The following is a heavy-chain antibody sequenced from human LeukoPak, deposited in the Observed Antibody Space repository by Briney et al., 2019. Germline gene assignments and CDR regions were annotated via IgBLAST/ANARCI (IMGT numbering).Heavy chain of an antibody. D-gene: IGHD5-12*01. CDR3: ARDGYSGNDGL. Sequence: PSETLSLTCAVSGGSISSGGYSWSWIRQPPGKGLEYIGYVYYTGSTNYNPSLKSRVSISIDTSKNQFSLKLTSVTAADTAVYYCARDGYSGNDGLWGQGSLVTVSS. J-gene: IGHJ4*02. CDR2: VYYTGST. CDR1: GGSISSGGYS. V-gene: IGHV4-61*08.